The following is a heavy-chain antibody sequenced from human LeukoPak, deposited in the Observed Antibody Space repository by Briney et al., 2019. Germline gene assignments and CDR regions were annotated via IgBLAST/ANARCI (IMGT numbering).Heavy chain of an antibody. CDR3: ARDYRGSFDP. CDR2: IYYSGSA. J-gene: IGHJ5*02. V-gene: IGHV4-59*01. Sequence: SETLSLTCTVSGGSITYYYWNWIRQPPGKGLEWIGYIYYSGSANYNPSLKSRVTISVDTSKNQFSLKLSSVTAADTAVYYCARDYRGSFDPWGQGTLVTVSS. D-gene: IGHD1-26*01. CDR1: GGSITYYY.